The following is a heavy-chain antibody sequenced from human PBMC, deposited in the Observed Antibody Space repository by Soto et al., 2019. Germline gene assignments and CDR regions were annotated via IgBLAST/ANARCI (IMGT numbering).Heavy chain of an antibody. D-gene: IGHD3-22*01. CDR1: GFTFSSYG. CDR2: ISYDGSNK. J-gene: IGHJ4*02. Sequence: QVQLVESGGGVVQPGRSLRLSCAASGFTFSSYGMHWVRQAPGKGLEWVAVISYDGSNKYYEDSVKGRFTISRDNSKNTLYLQMNSLRAEDTAVYYCAKEAYYYDSSGYVLDYWGQGTLVTVSS. V-gene: IGHV3-30*18. CDR3: AKEAYYYDSSGYVLDY.